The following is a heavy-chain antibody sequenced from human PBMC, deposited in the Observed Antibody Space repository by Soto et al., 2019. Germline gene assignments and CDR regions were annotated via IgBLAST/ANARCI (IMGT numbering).Heavy chain of an antibody. Sequence: QVQLVESGGGVVQPGRSLRLSCAASGFTFSSYGMHWVRQAPGKGLEWVAVISYDGSNKYYADSVKGRFTISRDNSKNTLSLQMNSLRAEDTAVYYCAKDRSVVVVAAALGYWGQGTLVTVSS. D-gene: IGHD2-15*01. J-gene: IGHJ4*02. CDR1: GFTFSSYG. V-gene: IGHV3-30*18. CDR2: ISYDGSNK. CDR3: AKDRSVVVVAAALGY.